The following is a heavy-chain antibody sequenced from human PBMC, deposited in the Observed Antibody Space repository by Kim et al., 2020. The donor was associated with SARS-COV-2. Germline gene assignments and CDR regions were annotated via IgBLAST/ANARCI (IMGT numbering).Heavy chain of an antibody. J-gene: IGHJ4*02. CDR3: AREHNWNYDGVWFDY. Sequence: GGSLRLSCAASGFTFSSYGMHWVRQAPGKGLEWVAVIWYDGSNKYYADSVKGRFTISRDNSKNTLYLQMNSLRAEDTAVYYCAREHNWNYDGVWFDYWGQGTLVTVSS. CDR1: GFTFSSYG. D-gene: IGHD1-7*01. CDR2: IWYDGSNK. V-gene: IGHV3-33*01.